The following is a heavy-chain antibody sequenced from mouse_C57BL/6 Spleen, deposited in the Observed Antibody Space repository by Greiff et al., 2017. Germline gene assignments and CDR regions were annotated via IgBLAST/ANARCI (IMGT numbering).Heavy chain of an antibody. CDR3: AREGDRGYLDV. D-gene: IGHD3-3*01. V-gene: IGHV1-80*01. CDR2: IYPGDGVT. CDR1: GYAFSSYW. J-gene: IGHJ1*03. Sequence: QVQLKEPGAELVKPGASVKISCKASGYAFSSYWMNWVKQRPGKGLEWIGLIYPGDGVTNYNGKFKGKATLTADKSSSTAYMQLSRLTSEDAAVCFCAREGDRGYLDVWGTGTAVTVSS.